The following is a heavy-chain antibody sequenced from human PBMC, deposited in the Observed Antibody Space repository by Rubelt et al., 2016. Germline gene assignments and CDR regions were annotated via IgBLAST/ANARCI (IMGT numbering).Heavy chain of an antibody. D-gene: IGHD4-17*01. CDR1: GFKFSVFW. CDR3: ARDLDYGDNIFDY. J-gene: IGHJ4*02. CDR2: IKQDGSKT. V-gene: IGHV3-7*01. Sequence: EVQLVESGGGLVRPGESLRLSCAASGFKFSVFWMSWVRQTPGKGLEWVANIKQDGSKTYYVESVAGRFTISRDNGKNMGFLQMNSLLAEDTAGYYCARDLDYGDNIFDYWGQGAVVTVSS.